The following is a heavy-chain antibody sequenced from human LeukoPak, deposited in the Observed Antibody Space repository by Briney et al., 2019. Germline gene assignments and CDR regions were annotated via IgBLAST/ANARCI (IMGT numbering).Heavy chain of an antibody. D-gene: IGHD5-24*01. J-gene: IGHJ5*02. CDR2: IIPVYGTA. Sequence: ASVKVSCKASGGTFSNYPIIGVRLAPGRGLECLGGIIPVYGTANYAQMFHGRITLTAQESTATAYMELRRMTSDDTAMYFCATHTGGYNYWWFDIWGQGTLVTVSS. V-gene: IGHV1-69*13. CDR1: GGTFSNYP. CDR3: ATHTGGYNYWWFDI.